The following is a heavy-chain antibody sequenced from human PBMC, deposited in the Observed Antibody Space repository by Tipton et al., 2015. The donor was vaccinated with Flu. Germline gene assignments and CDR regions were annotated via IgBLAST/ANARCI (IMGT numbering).Heavy chain of an antibody. CDR1: GGSISGTSYY. CDR3: ARLTVFGISTRINALDI. D-gene: IGHD3-3*01. V-gene: IGHV4-39*01. CDR2: GSYSGSP. J-gene: IGHJ3*02. Sequence: TLSLTCTVSGGSISGTSYYWGWIRQPPGKGLDWIGTGSYSGSPYYNPSLKSRVTISIDTSKNPFSLKLSSVTAADTAVYYCARLTVFGISTRINALDIWGQGTMVTVSS.